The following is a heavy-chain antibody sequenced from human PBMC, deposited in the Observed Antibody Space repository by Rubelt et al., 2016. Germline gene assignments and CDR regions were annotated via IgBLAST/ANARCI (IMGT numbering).Heavy chain of an antibody. CDR3: ARSDTVTKEKDY. CDR2: ISAYNGNT. V-gene: IGHV1-18*01. J-gene: IGHJ4*02. Sequence: QVQLVQSGAEVKKPGASVKVSCKVSGYTLTELSMHWVRQAPGQGLEWMGWISAYNGNTNHAQKLQGRVTMTTATSTSTAYMELRSLRSDDTAVYYCARSDTVTKEKDYWGQGTLVTVSS. CDR1: GYTLTELS. D-gene: IGHD4-17*01.